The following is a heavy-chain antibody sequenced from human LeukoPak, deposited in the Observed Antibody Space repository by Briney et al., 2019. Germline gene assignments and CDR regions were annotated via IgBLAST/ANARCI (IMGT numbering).Heavy chain of an antibody. J-gene: IGHJ4*02. Sequence: GRSLRLSCAASGFTFSSYGMHWVRQAPGKGLEWVAVISYDGSNKYYADSVKGRFTISRDNSKNTLYLQMNSLRAEDTAVYYCAKDLLLWFGELLAPDYWGQGTLVTVSS. CDR2: ISYDGSNK. CDR1: GFTFSSYG. V-gene: IGHV3-30*18. D-gene: IGHD3-10*01. CDR3: AKDLLLWFGELLAPDY.